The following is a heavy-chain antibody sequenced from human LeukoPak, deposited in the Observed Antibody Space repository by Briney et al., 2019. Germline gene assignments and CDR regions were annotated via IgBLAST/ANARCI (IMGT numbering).Heavy chain of an antibody. Sequence: ASVKVSCKASGYTFTGYYIHWVRQAPGQGLEWMGWINPNSGGTNYAQKFQGWVTMTRDTSNSTAYMDLSRLTSDDTAVYYCASARGGNTAMSSFDYWGQGTLVTVSA. CDR2: INPNSGGT. D-gene: IGHD5-18*01. V-gene: IGHV1-2*04. CDR3: ASARGGNTAMSSFDY. J-gene: IGHJ4*02. CDR1: GYTFTGYY.